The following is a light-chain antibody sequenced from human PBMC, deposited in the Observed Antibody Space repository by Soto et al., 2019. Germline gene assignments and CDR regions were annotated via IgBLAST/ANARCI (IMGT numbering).Light chain of an antibody. CDR3: QQYYDWPPLT. Sequence: EIVMTQSPATLSVSPGERATLSCRASQSIMFSLAWYQQKPGQAPRLLISGASTMATGIPARFSGSGSGKEFTLTISSLQSEDFAVYYCQQYYDWPPLTFGGGTTVEIK. V-gene: IGKV3-15*01. J-gene: IGKJ4*01. CDR2: GAS. CDR1: QSIMFS.